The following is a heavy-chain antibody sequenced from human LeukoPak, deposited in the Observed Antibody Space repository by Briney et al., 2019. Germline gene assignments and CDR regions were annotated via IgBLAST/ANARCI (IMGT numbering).Heavy chain of an antibody. D-gene: IGHD1-26*01. CDR1: GFAVIDHF. J-gene: IGHJ6*03. V-gene: IGHV3-69-1*01. Sequence: GGYLRLSCAASGFAVIDHFMHWVRQAPGEGLQWVSTINGAGVTYYAASVKGRFTISRDRVKNTVSLQMNNLRADDTAVYFCARRGVQGYMDVWGKGTTVTVSS. CDR2: INGAGVT. CDR3: ARRGVQGYMDV.